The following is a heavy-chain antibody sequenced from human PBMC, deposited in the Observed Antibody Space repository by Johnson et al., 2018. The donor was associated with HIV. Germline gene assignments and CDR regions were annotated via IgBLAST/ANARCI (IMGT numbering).Heavy chain of an antibody. CDR3: ARDPTIAWDLKGDAFDI. CDR1: GFTFSNFG. V-gene: IGHV3-33*01. CDR2: IRYDGSEK. D-gene: IGHD1-26*01. Sequence: VQLVESGGGVVQPGRSLRLSCAASGFTFSNFGMHWVRQAPGKGLEWVAFIRYDGSEKYYVDSVKGRFTISRDNAKNSLYLQMNSLRAEDTALYYCARDPTIAWDLKGDAFDIWGQGTMVTVSS. J-gene: IGHJ3*02.